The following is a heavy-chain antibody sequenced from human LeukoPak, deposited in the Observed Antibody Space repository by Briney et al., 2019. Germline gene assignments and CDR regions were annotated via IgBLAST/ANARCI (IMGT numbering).Heavy chain of an antibody. CDR3: ASSGNYRIYYFDY. CDR2: IYSGGST. D-gene: IGHD1-26*01. CDR1: GFTVSSHY. Sequence: PGGSLTLLCAASGFTVSSHYKRWVPQAPGKGLEGVSLIYSGGSTYYAASVKGRFTISRDNSKNTLYLQMNSLGADDTAVYYCASSGNYRIYYFDYWGQGTLVTVSS. V-gene: IGHV3-66*01. J-gene: IGHJ4*02.